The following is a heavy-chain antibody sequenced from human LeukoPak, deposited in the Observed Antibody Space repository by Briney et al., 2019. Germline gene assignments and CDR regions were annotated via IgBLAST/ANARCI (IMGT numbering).Heavy chain of an antibody. Sequence: ASVKVSCKASEYTFTGYYLHWVRQAPGRGLEWMGCINPGSGGTNYAQKFQDRVTMTRDMYISTAYMELSSLRYDDTAVYYCARGGFVVAPPLAIWGQGTTVTVSS. CDR1: EYTFTGYY. CDR3: ARGGFVVAPPLAI. D-gene: IGHD3-16*01. CDR2: INPGSGGT. J-gene: IGHJ6*02. V-gene: IGHV1-2*02.